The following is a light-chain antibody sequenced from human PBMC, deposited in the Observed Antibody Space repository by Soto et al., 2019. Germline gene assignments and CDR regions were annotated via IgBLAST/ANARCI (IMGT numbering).Light chain of an antibody. Sequence: DIQMTQSPSTLSASLGDRVTITCRASQSISSRLAWYQQKPGQAPKLLIYGASSIDSGSPARFSGSGSGTEFTLTIRSLQPDDFAPYYCQQYNSYLYTFGQGTKLEIK. V-gene: IGKV1-5*03. CDR1: QSISSR. CDR3: QQYNSYLYT. J-gene: IGKJ2*01. CDR2: GAS.